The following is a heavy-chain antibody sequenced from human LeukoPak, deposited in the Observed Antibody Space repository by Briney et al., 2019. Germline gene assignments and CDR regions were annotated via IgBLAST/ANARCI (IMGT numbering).Heavy chain of an antibody. CDR3: AKQGLVPATAGD. Sequence: PSETLSLTCTVSGGSISSYYWSWIRQPPGKGLEWIGYIYYSGSTNYNPSLKSRVTISVDTSKNQFSLKLSSVTAADTAVYYCAKQGLVPATAGDWGQGTLVTVSS. CDR1: GGSISSYY. V-gene: IGHV4-59*01. J-gene: IGHJ4*02. CDR2: IYYSGST. D-gene: IGHD2-2*01.